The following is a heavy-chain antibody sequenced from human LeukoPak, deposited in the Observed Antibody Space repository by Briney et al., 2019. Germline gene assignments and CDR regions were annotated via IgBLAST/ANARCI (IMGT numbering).Heavy chain of an antibody. V-gene: IGHV3-7*01. Sequence: GGSLRLSCAASGFTFSSYWMSWVRQAPGKGLEWVANIKQDGGETYYVDSVKGRFTISRDNAKNSLYLQMNSLRAEDTAVYYCARALPVVPPLGWGQGTLVTVSS. J-gene: IGHJ4*02. CDR1: GFTFSSYW. CDR2: IKQDGGET. CDR3: ARALPVVPPLG. D-gene: IGHD2-2*01.